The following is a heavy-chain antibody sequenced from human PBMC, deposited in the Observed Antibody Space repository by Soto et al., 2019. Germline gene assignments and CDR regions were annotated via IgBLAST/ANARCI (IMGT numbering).Heavy chain of an antibody. CDR2: IYHSGST. CDR1: GYSISSGYY. D-gene: IGHD3-9*01. V-gene: IGHV4-38-2*01. Sequence: TLSLTCAVSGYSISSGYYWGWIRQPPGKGLEWIGSIYHSGSTYYNPSLKSRVTISVDTSKNQSSLKLSSVTAADTAVYYCARVRASRVLRYFDWLYGYFDYWGQGTLVTVSS. J-gene: IGHJ4*02. CDR3: ARVRASRVLRYFDWLYGYFDY.